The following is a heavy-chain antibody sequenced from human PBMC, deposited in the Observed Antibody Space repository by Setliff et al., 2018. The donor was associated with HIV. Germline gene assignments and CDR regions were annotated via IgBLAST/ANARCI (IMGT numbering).Heavy chain of an antibody. V-gene: IGHV1-69*10. CDR3: ARESACSSTSCPKVLDY. D-gene: IGHD2-2*01. Sequence: SVKVSCKTSGGTFNTYAISWVRQAPGQGLEWMGGIFPFLNIANYAQKFQGRVTITADKSTSTAYMELTSLRSEDTAVYYCARESACSSTSCPKVLDYWGQGTLVTVSS. J-gene: IGHJ4*02. CDR2: IFPFLNIA. CDR1: GGTFNTYA.